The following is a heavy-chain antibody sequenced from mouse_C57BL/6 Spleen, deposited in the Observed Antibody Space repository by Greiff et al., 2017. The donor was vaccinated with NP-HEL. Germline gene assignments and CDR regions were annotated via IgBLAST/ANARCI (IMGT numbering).Heavy chain of an antibody. Sequence: QVQLQQSGPELVKPGASVTISCKASGYAFSSSWMNWVKQRPGTGLEWIGRIYPGDGDTNYNGTFKGKAPLTADKSSSPAYMQLSSLTSEDSAVYFCARYVDEYEYYYAMDDWGQGTSVTVSS. D-gene: IGHD2-4*01. V-gene: IGHV1-82*01. J-gene: IGHJ4*01. CDR3: ARYVDEYEYYYAMDD. CDR2: IYPGDGDT. CDR1: GYAFSSSW.